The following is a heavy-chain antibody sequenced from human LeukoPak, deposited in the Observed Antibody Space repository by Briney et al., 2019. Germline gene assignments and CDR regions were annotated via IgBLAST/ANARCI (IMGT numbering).Heavy chain of an antibody. CDR2: IFPGDSDT. Sequence: GESLKISCKGSGYSFSSYWIGWVRQKPGKGLEWMGIIFPGDSDTRYSPSFQGQVTISADKSISTAYLQWSSLKASDTAMYYCARRDSSGWFPPDYWGQGTLVTVSS. D-gene: IGHD6-19*01. CDR1: GYSFSSYW. J-gene: IGHJ4*02. CDR3: ARRDSSGWFPPDY. V-gene: IGHV5-51*01.